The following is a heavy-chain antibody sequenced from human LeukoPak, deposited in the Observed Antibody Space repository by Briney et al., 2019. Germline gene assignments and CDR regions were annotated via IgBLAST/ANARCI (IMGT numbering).Heavy chain of an antibody. CDR1: GFTFSSYW. D-gene: IGHD2-2*01. CDR3: VKRTMAGVLERRTYYFDY. CDR2: ISGDGTTT. Sequence: GGSLRLSCATSGFTFSSYWMSWVRQAPGKGLFWVSRISGDGTTTTYADSVKGRFTISRDNSKSTLFLQMNSLRAEDTALYYCVKRTMAGVLERRTYYFDYWGQGSLVTVSP. V-gene: IGHV3-74*03. J-gene: IGHJ4*02.